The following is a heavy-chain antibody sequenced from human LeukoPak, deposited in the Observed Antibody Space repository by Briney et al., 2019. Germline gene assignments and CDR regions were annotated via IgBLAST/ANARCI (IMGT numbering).Heavy chain of an antibody. Sequence: GASVKVSCKASGGTFSSYAISWVRQAPGQGLEWMGGIIPIFGTANYAQKFQGRVTITADESTSTAYMELSGLRSEDTAVYYCARDGKLLLHYYYGMDVWGQGTTVTVSS. CDR1: GGTFSSYA. J-gene: IGHJ6*02. CDR2: IIPIFGTA. D-gene: IGHD2-15*01. V-gene: IGHV1-69*01. CDR3: ARDGKLLLHYYYGMDV.